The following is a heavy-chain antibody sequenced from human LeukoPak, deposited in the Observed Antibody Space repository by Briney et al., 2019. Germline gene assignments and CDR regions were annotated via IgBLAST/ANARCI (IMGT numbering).Heavy chain of an antibody. CDR2: ISGSGGLT. CDR1: GFTFSSYA. V-gene: IGHV3-23*01. J-gene: IGHJ3*02. CDR3: AKILLPTINRHASDI. Sequence: GGSLRLSCAASGFTFSSYAMSWVRQAPGKGLEWISRISGSGGLTYYADSVKGRFTISRDNSKNTMYLQMNSLRAEDTAVYFCAKILLPTINRHASDIWGQGTMVTVSS. D-gene: IGHD3-22*01.